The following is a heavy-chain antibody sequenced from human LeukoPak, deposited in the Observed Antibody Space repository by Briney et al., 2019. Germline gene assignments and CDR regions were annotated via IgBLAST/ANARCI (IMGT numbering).Heavy chain of an antibody. CDR2: INHNGNVN. CDR1: GFTFSSYW. CDR3: ARDQYDTWSRRGNFDS. V-gene: IGHV3-7*03. Sequence: GGSLRLSCAASGFTFSSYWMNWARQAPGKGLEWVASINHNGNVNYYVDSVKGRFTISRDNAKNSLYLQMNSLRAEDTAVFYCARDQYDTWSRRGNFDSWGQGTLVIVSS. J-gene: IGHJ4*02. D-gene: IGHD3-3*01.